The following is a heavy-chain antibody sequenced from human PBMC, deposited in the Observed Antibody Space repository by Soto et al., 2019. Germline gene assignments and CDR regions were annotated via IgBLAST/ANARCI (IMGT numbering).Heavy chain of an antibody. D-gene: IGHD3-3*01. V-gene: IGHV3-74*01. CDR2: INSDGSST. CDR1: GFTFSSYW. Sequence: PGGSLRLSCAASGFTFSSYWMHWVRQAPGKGLVWVSRINSDGSSTSYADSVKGRFTISRDNAKNTLYLQMNSLRAEDTAVYYCARGTYYDFWSGYPTQHYWGQGTLVTVS. J-gene: IGHJ4*02. CDR3: ARGTYYDFWSGYPTQHY.